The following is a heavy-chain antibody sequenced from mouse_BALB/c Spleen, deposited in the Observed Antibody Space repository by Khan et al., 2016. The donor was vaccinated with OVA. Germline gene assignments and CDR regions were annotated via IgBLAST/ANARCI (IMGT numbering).Heavy chain of an antibody. CDR2: ISYDGSN. J-gene: IGHJ1*01. V-gene: IGHV3-6*02. D-gene: IGHD1-1*02. Sequence: EVQLQESGPGLVKPSQSLSLTCSVTGYSITRAYCWYWIRQLPRNKLEWMGYISYDGSNNYNPSLKNRITIPRDTSKNQSYLKLNSVTTEDTATYYCAGGVVVCPAWIFDVWGAGTTVTVSS. CDR1: GYSITRAYC. CDR3: AGGVVVCPAWIFDV.